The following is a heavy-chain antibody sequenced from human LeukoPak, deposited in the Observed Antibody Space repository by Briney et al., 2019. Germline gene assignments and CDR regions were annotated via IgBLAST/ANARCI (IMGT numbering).Heavy chain of an antibody. V-gene: IGHV4-39*01. CDR3: ARHTPGNSNYHLSSFDP. CDR2: IYYSGST. Sequence: SETLSLTCTVSGGSTSSSSYYWGWIRQPPGKGLEWIGSIYYSGSTYYNPSLKSRVTISVDTSKNQFSLKLSSVTAADTAVYYCARHTPGNSNYHLSSFDPWGQGTLVTVSS. CDR1: GGSTSSSSYY. J-gene: IGHJ5*02. D-gene: IGHD4-11*01.